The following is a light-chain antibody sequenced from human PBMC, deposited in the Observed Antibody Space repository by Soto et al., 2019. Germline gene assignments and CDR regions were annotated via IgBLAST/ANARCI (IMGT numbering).Light chain of an antibody. Sequence: IVLTQSPGILSLSPGERATLSCRASQSVSSSYLAWYQQKPGQAPRLLIYGASSRATGIPDRFSGSGSGTDFTLTISRLEPEDFAVYYCQQYGSSPTWTFGQGTKVDIK. V-gene: IGKV3-20*01. J-gene: IGKJ1*01. CDR3: QQYGSSPTWT. CDR2: GAS. CDR1: QSVSSSY.